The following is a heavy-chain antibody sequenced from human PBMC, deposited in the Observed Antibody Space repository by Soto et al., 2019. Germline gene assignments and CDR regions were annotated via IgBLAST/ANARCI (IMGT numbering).Heavy chain of an antibody. Sequence: PGGSLRFSCAASGFTFGSYEMNCVRQAPGKGLERLSYISGSGSPIYYADSVKGRFTISRDSAKNSLYLQMNSLRAEDTAVYFCARGGRFFDAWGQGTLVTVSS. CDR3: ARGGRFFDA. CDR2: ISGSGSPI. V-gene: IGHV3-48*03. CDR1: GFTFGSYE. J-gene: IGHJ5*02. D-gene: IGHD3-16*01.